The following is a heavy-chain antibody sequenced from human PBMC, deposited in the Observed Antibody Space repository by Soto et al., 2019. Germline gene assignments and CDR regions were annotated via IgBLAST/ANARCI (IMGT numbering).Heavy chain of an antibody. J-gene: IGHJ4*02. D-gene: IGHD3-10*01. CDR1: GFSFSSYE. V-gene: IGHV3-48*03. CDR2: ISSSGSSI. Sequence: GGSLRLSCAASGFSFSSYEMNWVRQAPGKGLEWVSYISSSGSSIYYADFVKGRFTISRDNAKNSLYLQMNSLRAEDTAVYYCASDPYYYASGFWGQGTLVTVSS. CDR3: ASDPYYYASGF.